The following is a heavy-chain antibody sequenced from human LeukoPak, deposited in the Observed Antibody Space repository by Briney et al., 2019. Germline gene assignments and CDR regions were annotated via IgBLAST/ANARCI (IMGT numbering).Heavy chain of an antibody. Sequence: PSETLSLTCAVYGGSFSGYYWSWIRQPPGKGLEWIGEINHSGSTNYNPSLKSRVTISVDTSKNQISLKLSSVTAADTAVYYCARERSYYDFWSGYYVGDAFDIWGQGTMVTVSS. D-gene: IGHD3-3*01. V-gene: IGHV4-34*01. CDR2: INHSGST. CDR3: ARERSYYDFWSGYYVGDAFDI. J-gene: IGHJ3*02. CDR1: GGSFSGYY.